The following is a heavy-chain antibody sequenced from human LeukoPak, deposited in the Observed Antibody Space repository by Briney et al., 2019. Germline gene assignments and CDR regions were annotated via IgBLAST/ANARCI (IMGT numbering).Heavy chain of an antibody. V-gene: IGHV4-34*01. D-gene: IGHD3-16*02. J-gene: IGHJ6*02. CDR1: GGSFSGYY. Sequence: SETLSLTCAVYGGSFSGYYWSWIRQPPGKGLEWIGEINHSGSTNYNPSLKSRVTISVDTSKNQFSLKLSSVTAADTAVYYCARLRWSVWGSYPTPPNYYYGMDVWGQGTTVTVSS. CDR2: INHSGST. CDR3: ARLRWSVWGSYPTPPNYYYGMDV.